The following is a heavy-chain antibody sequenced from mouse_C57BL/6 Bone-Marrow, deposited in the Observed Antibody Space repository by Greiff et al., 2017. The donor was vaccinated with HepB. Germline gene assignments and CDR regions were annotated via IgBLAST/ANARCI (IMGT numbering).Heavy chain of an antibody. Sequence: EVKLMESGGGLVQPKGSLKLSCAASGFSFNTYAMNWVRQAPGKGLEWVARIRSKSNNYATYYADSVKDRFTISRDDSESMLYLQMNNLKTEDTAMYYCVRQFYYYGSSLAWFAYWGQGTLVTVSA. J-gene: IGHJ3*01. CDR2: IRSKSNNYAT. D-gene: IGHD1-1*01. CDR1: GFSFNTYA. V-gene: IGHV10-1*01. CDR3: VRQFYYYGSSLAWFAY.